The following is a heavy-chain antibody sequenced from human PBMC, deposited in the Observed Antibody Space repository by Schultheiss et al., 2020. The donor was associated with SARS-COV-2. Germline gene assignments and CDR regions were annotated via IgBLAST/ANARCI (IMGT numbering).Heavy chain of an antibody. CDR2: ISAYNGNT. V-gene: IGHV1-18*01. CDR3: VRVGTTTLYDILTGYPNYYYYGLDV. Sequence: ASVKVSCKASGYTFTSYGISWVRQAPGKGLEWMGWISAYNGNTNYAQKLQGRVTMTTDTSTSTAYMERRSLRSDETDVYYCVRVGTTTLYDILTGYPNYYYYGLDVWGQGTTVTVSS. D-gene: IGHD3-9*01. CDR1: GYTFTSYG. J-gene: IGHJ6*02.